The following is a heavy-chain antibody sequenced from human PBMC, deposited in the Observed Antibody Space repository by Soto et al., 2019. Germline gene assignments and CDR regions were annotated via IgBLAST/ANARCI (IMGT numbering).Heavy chain of an antibody. J-gene: IGHJ4*02. CDR1: GGTFSSYA. V-gene: IGHV1-69*01. D-gene: IGHD3-9*01. CDR3: ARVMVPYYDILTGYYLDY. CDR2: IIPIFGTA. Sequence: QVQLVQSGAEVKKPGSSVKVSCKASGGTFSSYAISWVRQAPGQGLEWMGGIIPIFGTANYAQKFQGRVTITADECTSTAYMELSSLRSEDTAVYYCARVMVPYYDILTGYYLDYWGQETLVTVSS.